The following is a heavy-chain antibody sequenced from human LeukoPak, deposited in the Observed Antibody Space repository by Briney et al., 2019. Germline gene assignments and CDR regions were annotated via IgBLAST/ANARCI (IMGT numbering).Heavy chain of an antibody. CDR3: ARDLYSYGGNYFDY. D-gene: IGHD5-18*01. CDR2: IYTSGST. V-gene: IGHV4-4*07. J-gene: IGHJ4*02. CDR1: GGSISRYY. Sequence: SETLSLTRTVSGGSISRYYWSWIRQPAGKGLEWIGRIYTSGSTNYNPSLKSRVTMSVDTSKNQFSLKLSSVTAADTAVYYCARDLYSYGGNYFDYWGQGTLVTVSS.